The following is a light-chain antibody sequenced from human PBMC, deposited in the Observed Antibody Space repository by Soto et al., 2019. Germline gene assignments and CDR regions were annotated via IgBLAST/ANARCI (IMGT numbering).Light chain of an antibody. Sequence: DIQLTQSPASLSASLGDRVTITCRASQSISSYLNWYQQKPGKAPKLLIYDASSLESGVPSRFSGSGSGTEFTLTISSLQPDDFATYYCQQYNSYSRTFGQGTKVDIK. J-gene: IGKJ1*01. CDR2: DAS. CDR1: QSISSY. V-gene: IGKV1-5*01. CDR3: QQYNSYSRT.